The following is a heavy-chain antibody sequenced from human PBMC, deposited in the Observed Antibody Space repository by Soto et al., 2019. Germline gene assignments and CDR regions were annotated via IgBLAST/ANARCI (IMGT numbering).Heavy chain of an antibody. V-gene: IGHV3-30-3*01. J-gene: IGHJ3*02. Sequence: GGSLRLSCAASGFTFSTYAMYWVRQAPGKGLEWVAVISYHGFNKFYADSVKGRFTISRDNSRNTLYLQMDSLRPEDTAVYYCARALTKDTSMVLDSFHIWGQGTKVTVSS. CDR1: GFTFSTYA. CDR2: ISYHGFNK. CDR3: ARALTKDTSMVLDSFHI. D-gene: IGHD5-18*01.